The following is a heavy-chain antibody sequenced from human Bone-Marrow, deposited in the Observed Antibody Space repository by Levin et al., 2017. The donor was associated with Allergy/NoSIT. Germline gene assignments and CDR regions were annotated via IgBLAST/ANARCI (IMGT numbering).Heavy chain of an antibody. Sequence: GESLKISCKASGYTFTGYYVDWVRQAPGQGLEWMGWIDPNSGATNYAQKFQGRVTMTRDTSISTVYMELSSLTSDDTAVYYCARDRADPGVAAAFWFDPWGQGTLVTVSS. D-gene: IGHD6-13*01. CDR1: GYTFTGYY. V-gene: IGHV1-2*02. J-gene: IGHJ5*02. CDR2: IDPNSGAT. CDR3: ARDRADPGVAAAFWFDP.